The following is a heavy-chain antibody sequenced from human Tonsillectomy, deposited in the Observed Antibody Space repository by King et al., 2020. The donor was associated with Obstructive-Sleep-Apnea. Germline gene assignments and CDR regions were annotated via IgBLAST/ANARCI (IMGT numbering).Heavy chain of an antibody. J-gene: IGHJ4*02. Sequence: QLQESGPGLVKPSETLSLTCTVSGGSISSSSYYWGWIRQPPGKGLEWIGSIYYSGSTYYNPSLKSRVTISEDPSKNQFSLKLSSVTAADTAVYYCARLFWSGYYSFDYWGQGTLVTVSS. CDR3: ARLFWSGYYSFDY. CDR2: IYYSGST. CDR1: GGSISSSSYY. V-gene: IGHV4-39*07. D-gene: IGHD3-3*01.